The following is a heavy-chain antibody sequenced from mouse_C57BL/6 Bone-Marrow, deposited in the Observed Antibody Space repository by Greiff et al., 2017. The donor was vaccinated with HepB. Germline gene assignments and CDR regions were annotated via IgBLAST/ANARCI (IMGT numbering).Heavy chain of an antibody. D-gene: IGHD3-2*02. CDR1: GYTFTNYW. J-gene: IGHJ3*01. CDR3: ARAAQATAWFAY. CDR2: IYPGGGYT. V-gene: IGHV1-63*01. Sequence: QVQLQQSGAELVRPGTSVKMSCKASGYTFTNYWIGWAKQRPGHGLEWIGDIYPGGGYTNYNEKFKGKATFTADTSSNTAYMQLSSLTTEDSAIYYCARAAQATAWFAYWGQGTLVTVSA.